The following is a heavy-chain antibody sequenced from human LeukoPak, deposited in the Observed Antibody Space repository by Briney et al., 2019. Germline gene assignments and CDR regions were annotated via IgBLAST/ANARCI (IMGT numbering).Heavy chain of an antibody. CDR3: ARAGGWYYYYGMDV. D-gene: IGHD6-19*01. Sequence: AGGSLRLSCAASGFTFSSYSMNWVRQAPGKGLEWVSSISSTSSYIYYADSVKGRFTISRDNAKNSLYLQMNSLRAEDKAVYYCARAGGWYYYYGMDVWGQGTTVTVSS. CDR2: ISSTSSYI. J-gene: IGHJ6*02. CDR1: GFTFSSYS. V-gene: IGHV3-21*01.